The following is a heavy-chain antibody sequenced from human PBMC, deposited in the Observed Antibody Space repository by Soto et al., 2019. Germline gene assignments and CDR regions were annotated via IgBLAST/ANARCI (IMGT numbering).Heavy chain of an antibody. CDR3: ARVPYCSGGSCWAFDI. CDR1: GGSISSYC. D-gene: IGHD2-15*01. CDR2: IYYSGST. V-gene: IGHV4-59*01. J-gene: IGHJ3*02. Sequence: SETLSLTCTVSGGSISSYCWSWIRQPPGKGLEWIGYIYYSGSTNYNPSLKSRVTISVDTSKNQFSLKLSSVTAADTAVYYCARVPYCSGGSCWAFDIWGQGTMVTVSS.